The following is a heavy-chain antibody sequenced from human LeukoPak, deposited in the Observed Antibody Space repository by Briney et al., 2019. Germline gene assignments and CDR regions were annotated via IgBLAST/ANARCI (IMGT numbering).Heavy chain of an antibody. D-gene: IGHD2-2*01. CDR1: GYSFNDFY. Sequence: GASVKVSCEASGYSFNDFYIHWVRQAPGQGLEWMGWINPHTGATKYGQKYQGRVTITRDTSISTAYMELSRLRSDDTAVYYCATSRGYCSSTSCRDDYYFDYWGQGTLVTVSS. CDR2: INPHTGAT. CDR3: ATSRGYCSSTSCRDDYYFDY. J-gene: IGHJ4*02. V-gene: IGHV1-2*02.